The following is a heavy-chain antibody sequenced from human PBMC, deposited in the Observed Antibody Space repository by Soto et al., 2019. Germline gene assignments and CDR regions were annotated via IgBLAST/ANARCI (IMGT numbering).Heavy chain of an antibody. CDR1: GGSFSTYY. V-gene: IGHV4-34*01. CDR2: INHSGSN. Sequence: SETLSLTCVVSGGSFSTYYYNWIRQSPGKGLEWIGEINHSGSNNYSPSLKSRVTMSLDTSKNQFSLKLTSVTAADTAVYYCARGGSNDWQVAFDIWGQGTMVTVSS. D-gene: IGHD3-9*01. CDR3: ARGGSNDWQVAFDI. J-gene: IGHJ3*02.